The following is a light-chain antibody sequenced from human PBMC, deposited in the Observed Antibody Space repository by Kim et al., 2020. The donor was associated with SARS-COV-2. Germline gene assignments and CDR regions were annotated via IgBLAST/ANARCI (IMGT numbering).Light chain of an antibody. V-gene: IGKV3-15*01. CDR1: QSINTN. J-gene: IGKJ4*01. CDR2: GAS. Sequence: VSPGERVTLSCRASQSINTNLAWHQQKPGQAPRLLIYGASARAIDIPGRFSGRGSGTEFNLTINSLQSEDCAVYYCQQLHNWPLTFGGGTKVDIK. CDR3: QQLHNWPLT.